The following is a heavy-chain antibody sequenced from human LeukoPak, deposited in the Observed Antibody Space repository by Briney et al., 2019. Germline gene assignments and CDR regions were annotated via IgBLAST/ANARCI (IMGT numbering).Heavy chain of an antibody. Sequence: PGGSLRLSCAASGFTFSSYEMNWVRQAPGKGLEWVSYISSSGSTIYYADSVKGRFTISRDNAKNSLYLQMNSLRAEDTAVYYCARVYYDFWSCYYGDMTPGWFDPWGQGTLVTVSS. CDR3: ARVYYDFWSCYYGDMTPGWFDP. CDR1: GFTFSSYE. D-gene: IGHD3-3*01. J-gene: IGHJ5*02. CDR2: ISSSGSTI. V-gene: IGHV3-48*03.